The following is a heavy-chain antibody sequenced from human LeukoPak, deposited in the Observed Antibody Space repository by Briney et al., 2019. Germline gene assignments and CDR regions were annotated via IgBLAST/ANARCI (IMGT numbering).Heavy chain of an antibody. CDR3: ARYSYGGYHFDY. CDR2: AYSSGST. D-gene: IGHD5-18*01. CDR1: GGSISSYY. Sequence: PSETLSLTCTVSGGSISSYYWSWIRQPPGKGLEWNGYAYSSGSTNYNPSLKSRVTISVDTSKNQFSLKLSSVTAADTAVYYCARYSYGGYHFDYWGQGTLVTVSS. J-gene: IGHJ4*02. V-gene: IGHV4-59*01.